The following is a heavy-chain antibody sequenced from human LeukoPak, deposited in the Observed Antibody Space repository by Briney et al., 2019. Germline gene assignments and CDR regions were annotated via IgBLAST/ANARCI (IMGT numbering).Heavy chain of an antibody. Sequence: ASVKVSCKASGYTFTGYYMHWVRQAPGQGLEWMGWINPNSGGTNYAQKFQGRVTMTRDTSISTAYMELSRLRSDDTAVYYCARDGYRGIVGAKGRWDWFDPWGQGTLVTVSS. J-gene: IGHJ5*02. D-gene: IGHD1-26*01. CDR2: INPNSGGT. CDR3: ARDGYRGIVGAKGRWDWFDP. CDR1: GYTFTGYY. V-gene: IGHV1-2*02.